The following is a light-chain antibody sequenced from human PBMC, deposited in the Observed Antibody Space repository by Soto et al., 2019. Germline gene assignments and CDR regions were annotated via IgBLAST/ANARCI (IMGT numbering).Light chain of an antibody. V-gene: IGLV2-14*01. Sequence: QSALTQPASVSGSPGRSITVSCTGTSSDIGSYNYVSWYQQHPGKAPKLLIYEVSDRPSGVSNRFSGSKSGNTASLTISGLQAEDEADYYCSSYSARHTLVFGTGTKLTVL. CDR1: SSDIGSYNY. J-gene: IGLJ1*01. CDR2: EVS. CDR3: SSYSARHTLV.